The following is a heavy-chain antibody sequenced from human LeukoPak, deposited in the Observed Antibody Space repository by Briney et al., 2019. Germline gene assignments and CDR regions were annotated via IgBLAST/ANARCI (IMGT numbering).Heavy chain of an antibody. CDR3: AREGHSSSWTPADFDY. CDR2: ISGSGDST. J-gene: IGHJ4*02. Sequence: QPGGSLRLSCAASGFTFRSYAMNWVRQAPGKGLEWVSSISGSGDSTYYADSVKGRFTISRDNAKNSLYLQMNSLRAEDTAVYYCAREGHSSSWTPADFDYWGQGTLVTVSS. CDR1: GFTFRSYA. D-gene: IGHD6-13*01. V-gene: IGHV3-23*01.